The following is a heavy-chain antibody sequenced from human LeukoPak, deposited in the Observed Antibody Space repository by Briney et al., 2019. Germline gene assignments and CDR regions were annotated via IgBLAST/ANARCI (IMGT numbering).Heavy chain of an antibody. Sequence: GGSLRLSCAASGFTFSSYNMNWVRQAPGEVLGWVSSISSSSSYIYYADSVKGRFTISRDNAKNSLYLQMNSLRAEDTAVYYCARDRRDTSMPFDYWGQGTLVTVSS. J-gene: IGHJ4*02. CDR3: ARDRRDTSMPFDY. D-gene: IGHD5-18*01. CDR1: GFTFSSYN. CDR2: ISSSSSYI. V-gene: IGHV3-21*01.